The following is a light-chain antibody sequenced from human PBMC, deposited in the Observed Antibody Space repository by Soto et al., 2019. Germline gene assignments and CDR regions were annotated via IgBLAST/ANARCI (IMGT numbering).Light chain of an antibody. CDR2: GNC. CDR1: SSNIGAGYD. Sequence: QSALTQPPSVSGAPGQRVTISCTGSSSNIGAGYDVHWYQQLPGTAPKLLIYGNCNRPSGVPDRFSGSKSGTSASLAITGLQAEDEADYYCQSYDSSLSVVFGGGTKLTVL. V-gene: IGLV1-40*01. CDR3: QSYDSSLSVV. J-gene: IGLJ2*01.